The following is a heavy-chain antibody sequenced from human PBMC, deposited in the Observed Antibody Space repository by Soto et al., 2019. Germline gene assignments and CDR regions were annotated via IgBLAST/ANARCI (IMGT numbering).Heavy chain of an antibody. CDR3: VTAIAGGRDY. V-gene: IGHV4-39*01. D-gene: IGHD6-13*01. J-gene: IGHJ4*02. Sequence: SETLSLTCTVSGGSISSSSYYWGWIRQPPGKGLEWIGSIYYSGSTYYNPSLKSRVTISVDTSKNQFSLKLSSVTAADTAVYYCVTAIAGGRDYWGQGTLVTVSS. CDR1: GGSISSSSYY. CDR2: IYYSGST.